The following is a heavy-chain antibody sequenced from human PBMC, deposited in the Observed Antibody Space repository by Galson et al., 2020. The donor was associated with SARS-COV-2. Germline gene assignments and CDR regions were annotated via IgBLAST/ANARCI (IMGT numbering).Heavy chain of an antibody. J-gene: IGHJ4*02. V-gene: IGHV4-30-4*01. CDR2: IHYSGTT. Sequence: SETLSLTCTVSGGSISSGDYYWSWIRRSPGKGLEWIGNIHYSGTTYYNPSLKSRVTISVDTSKKQFSLKVNSVTAADTAVYYCARRTRYDFWSGYPIDQWGQGTLVTVSS. D-gene: IGHD3-3*01. CDR3: ARRTRYDFWSGYPIDQ. CDR1: GGSISSGDYY.